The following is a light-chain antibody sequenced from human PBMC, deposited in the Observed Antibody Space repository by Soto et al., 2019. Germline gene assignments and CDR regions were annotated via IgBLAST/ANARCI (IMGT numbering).Light chain of an antibody. CDR3: QQYSSYPLT. CDR1: QSVSSW. V-gene: IGKV1-5*01. CDR2: DAS. J-gene: IGKJ2*01. Sequence: DIQMTQSPSTLSAFVGDRVIITCRASQSVSSWLAWYQQKQGKAPKFLIADASSLGSGVPSRFSGSGTGAEFTLTISSLQPDDSATYYCQQYSSYPLTFGQGTKLEIK.